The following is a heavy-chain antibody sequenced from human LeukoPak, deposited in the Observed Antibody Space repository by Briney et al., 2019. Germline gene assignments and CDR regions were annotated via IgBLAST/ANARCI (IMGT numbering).Heavy chain of an antibody. CDR2: IWYDGSNK. V-gene: IGHV3-33*01. D-gene: IGHD2-15*01. Sequence: GRSLRLSCAASGFTFNTFGMNWVRQAPGKGLEWVAVIWYDGSNKYYADSVKGRFIISRDNSKSTLYLQVNSLRVEDTAVYYCARISCTGNSCRPYSYYDMDVWGQGTTVTVSS. CDR3: ARISCTGNSCRPYSYYDMDV. CDR1: GFTFNTFG. J-gene: IGHJ6*02.